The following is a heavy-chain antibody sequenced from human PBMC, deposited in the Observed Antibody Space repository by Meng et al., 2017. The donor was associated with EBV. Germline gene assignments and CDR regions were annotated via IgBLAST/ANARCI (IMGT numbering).Heavy chain of an antibody. CDR1: GGNLRSFA. CDR3: ASAEHYGDYVFEY. D-gene: IGHD4-17*01. Sequence: QVQRCQFGAEVNQPGSSVKVSCKTSGGNLRSFAISWVRQAPGQGLEWMGGIIPLFHTTNYAQKFQGRLHIIADESSATTYMELSSLRSEDTAIYYCASAEHYGDYVFEYWGQGTLVTVSS. V-gene: IGHV1-69*01. CDR2: IIPLFHTT. J-gene: IGHJ4*02.